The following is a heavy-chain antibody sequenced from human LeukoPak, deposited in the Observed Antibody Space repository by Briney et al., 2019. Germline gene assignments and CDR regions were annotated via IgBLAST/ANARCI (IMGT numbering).Heavy chain of an antibody. V-gene: IGHV4-38-2*02. D-gene: IGHD3-16*01. CDR1: GYSISSGYY. CDR3: ARDWGSLFDY. J-gene: IGHJ4*02. CDR2: IYHSANA. Sequence: PSETLSLTCTVSGYSISSGYYWGWIRQPPGKGLEWIGSIYHSANAYYNPSLKSPVTMSVDTSKNQFSLKLSSVTAADTAVYYCARDWGSLFDYWGQGTLVTVSS.